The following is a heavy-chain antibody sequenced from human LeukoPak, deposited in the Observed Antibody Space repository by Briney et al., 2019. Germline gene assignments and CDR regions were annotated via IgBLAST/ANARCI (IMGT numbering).Heavy chain of an antibody. D-gene: IGHD3-10*01. CDR2: IYTSGST. CDR1: VGSLSSGISY. CDR3: ASTIGDGSGSYYPFDY. J-gene: IGHJ4*02. V-gene: IGHV4-61*02. Sequence: SETLSLTCTVSVGSLSSGISYWSWIRQPAGKGREWLGRIYTSGSTNYNPSLKSRFTISVDTSKNQFSLKLSSVTAADTAVYYCASTIGDGSGSYYPFDYWGQGTLVTVSS.